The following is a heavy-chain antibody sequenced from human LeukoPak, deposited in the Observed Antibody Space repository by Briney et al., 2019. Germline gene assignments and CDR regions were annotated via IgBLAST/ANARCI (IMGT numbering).Heavy chain of an antibody. V-gene: IGHV3-30*03. D-gene: IGHD3-3*01. CDR3: ARPDYDFWSGSPGGNYMDV. J-gene: IGHJ6*03. CDR1: GFTFSGYS. CDR2: ISYDGSNR. Sequence: GGSLRLSCAGSGFTFSGYSLNWVRQAPGKGLEWVAVISYDGSNRYYADSVKGRFTISRDNAKNSLYLQMDSLRAEDTAVYYCARPDYDFWSGSPGGNYMDVWGKGTTVTVSS.